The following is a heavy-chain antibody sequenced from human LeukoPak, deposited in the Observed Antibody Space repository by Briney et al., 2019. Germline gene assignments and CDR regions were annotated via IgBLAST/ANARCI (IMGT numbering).Heavy chain of an antibody. CDR3: AGTTVTLDY. V-gene: IGHV4-59*01. Sequence: SETLSLTCTVSGGSISSYYWSWIRQPPGKGLEWVGYIYYSGSTNYNPSLKSRVTISVDTSKNQFSLKLSSVTAADTAVYYCAGTTVTLDYWGQGTLVTVSS. D-gene: IGHD4-11*01. CDR1: GGSISSYY. CDR2: IYYSGST. J-gene: IGHJ4*02.